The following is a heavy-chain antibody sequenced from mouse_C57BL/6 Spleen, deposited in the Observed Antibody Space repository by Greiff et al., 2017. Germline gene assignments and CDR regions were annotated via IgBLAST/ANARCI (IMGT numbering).Heavy chain of an antibody. CDR2: IHPNSGST. Sequence: QVQLKQPGAELVKPGASVKLSCKASGYTFTSYWMHWVKQRPGQGLEWIGMIHPNSGSTNYNEKFKSKATLTVDKSSSTASMQLSSLTSEDSAVYYCARGRYDGYRYYFDYWGQGTTLTVSS. D-gene: IGHD2-3*01. CDR1: GYTFTSYW. V-gene: IGHV1-64*01. CDR3: ARGRYDGYRYYFDY. J-gene: IGHJ2*01.